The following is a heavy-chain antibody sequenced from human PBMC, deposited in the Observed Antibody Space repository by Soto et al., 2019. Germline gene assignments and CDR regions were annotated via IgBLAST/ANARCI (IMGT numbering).Heavy chain of an antibody. Sequence: QVQLVQSGAEVKKPGASVKVSCKASGYTFTSYYMHWVRQAPGQGLEWMGIINPSGGSTSYAQKFQGRVTMTRDTSTSTVYMELSSLRSEDTAVYYCAKDYTVWATTVTRGYFDYWGQGTLVTVSS. CDR1: GYTFTSYY. CDR2: INPSGGST. V-gene: IGHV1-46*01. D-gene: IGHD4-17*01. J-gene: IGHJ4*02. CDR3: AKDYTVWATTVTRGYFDY.